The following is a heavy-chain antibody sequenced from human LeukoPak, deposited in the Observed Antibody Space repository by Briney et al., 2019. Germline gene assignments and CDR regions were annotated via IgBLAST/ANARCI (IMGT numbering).Heavy chain of an antibody. J-gene: IGHJ4*02. Sequence: GGSLRLSCAASGFTFSSYVIHWVRQAPGKGLEGVAAISNDGSNKYYADSVKGRFTISRDNSKNTPYLQMNSLRAEDTAVYYCAKDLGGSGSYYEPNYFDYWGQGTLVTVSS. D-gene: IGHD3-10*01. V-gene: IGHV3-30*18. CDR1: GFTFSSYV. CDR2: ISNDGSNK. CDR3: AKDLGGSGSYYEPNYFDY.